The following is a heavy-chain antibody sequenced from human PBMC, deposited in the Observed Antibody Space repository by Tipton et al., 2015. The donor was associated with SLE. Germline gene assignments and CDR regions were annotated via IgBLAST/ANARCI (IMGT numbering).Heavy chain of an antibody. CDR3: ARSLAAAGTGYYSYGMDV. CDR2: IYYSGST. V-gene: IGHV4-59*07. CDR1: GGSISSYY. J-gene: IGHJ6*02. Sequence: TLSLTCTVSGGSISSYYWSWIRQPPGKGLEWIGYIYYSGSTNYNPSLKSRVTISVDTSKNQFSLKLSSVTAADTAVYYCARSLAAAGTGYYSYGMDVWGQGTTVTVSS. D-gene: IGHD6-13*01.